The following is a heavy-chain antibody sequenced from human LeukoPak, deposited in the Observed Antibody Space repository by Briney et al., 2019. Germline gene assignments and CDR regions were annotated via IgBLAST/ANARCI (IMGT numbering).Heavy chain of an antibody. CDR1: RFTVSNDH. CDR3: ARASRWLAFDN. D-gene: IGHD6-19*01. V-gene: IGHV3-66*01. Sequence: GGSLRLSCVASRFTVSNDHMNWVRQAPGKGLEWVSVIYNGDNTYYTDSVQGRFTISKDNSKNTLYLQMNSLRPEDTAVYFCARASRWLAFDNWGQGTLVTVSS. J-gene: IGHJ4*02. CDR2: IYNGDNT.